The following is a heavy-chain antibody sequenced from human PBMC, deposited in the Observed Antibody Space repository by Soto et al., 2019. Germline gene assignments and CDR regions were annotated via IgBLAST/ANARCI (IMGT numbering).Heavy chain of an antibody. CDR1: GGTFSSYA. Sequence: QVQLVQSGAEVKKPGSSVKVSCKASGGTFSSYAISWVRQAPGQGLEWMGGIIPIFGTTNYAQKFQGRVTITAEKSTSTDYMDQSSLRSEDTAVYYCASGIWGYSLSFMDVWGQGTTVTVSS. CDR2: IIPIFGTT. D-gene: IGHD5-18*01. J-gene: IGHJ6*02. V-gene: IGHV1-69*06. CDR3: ASGIWGYSLSFMDV.